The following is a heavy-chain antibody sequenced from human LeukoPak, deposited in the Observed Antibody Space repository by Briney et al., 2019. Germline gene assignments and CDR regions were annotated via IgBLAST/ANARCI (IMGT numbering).Heavy chain of an antibody. J-gene: IGHJ4*02. V-gene: IGHV4-39*07. CDR2: IYYSGRT. Sequence: PSETLSLTCTVSGGPISSSNYFWGWIRQAPGKGLEWIGSIYYSGRTYYNPSLKSRVTISADMSKNQFSLRLYSVTAADTAVYYCGRDSVEMGTIHSDYWGQGTLVTVSS. CDR1: GGPISSSNYF. D-gene: IGHD5-24*01. CDR3: GRDSVEMGTIHSDY.